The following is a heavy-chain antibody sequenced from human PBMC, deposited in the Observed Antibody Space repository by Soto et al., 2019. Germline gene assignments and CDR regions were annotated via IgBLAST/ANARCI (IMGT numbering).Heavy chain of an antibody. Sequence: EVQMVESGGGLVKPGGSHRLSGKALKFAITSHVMTWVRQAPGKGLEWVSGISASGGSTFYADSVLGRFTISRDDTRNLVYLQMDSLRADDTAVYYCAKRTGDYYFYGLAAWGQGTTVVVSS. CDR3: AKRTGDYYFYGLAA. CDR1: KFAITSHV. D-gene: IGHD7-27*01. CDR2: ISASGGST. V-gene: IGHV3-23*04. J-gene: IGHJ6*02.